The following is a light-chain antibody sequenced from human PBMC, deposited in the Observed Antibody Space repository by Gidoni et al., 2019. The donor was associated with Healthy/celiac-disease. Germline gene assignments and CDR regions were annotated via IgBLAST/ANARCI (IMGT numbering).Light chain of an antibody. J-gene: IGKJ3*01. CDR3: QQYDNLPFT. CDR1: QDISHY. CDR2: DAS. Sequence: DIQLTQSPSSLSASVGDRVTITSQASQDISHYLNWYQQKPGKAPKLLIYDASNLETGVPSRFSGSGSGTDFTFTISSLQPEDIATYYCQQYDNLPFTFGPGTKVDIK. V-gene: IGKV1-33*01.